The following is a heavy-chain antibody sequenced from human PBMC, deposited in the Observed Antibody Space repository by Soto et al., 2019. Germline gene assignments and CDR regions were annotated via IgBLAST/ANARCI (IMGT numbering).Heavy chain of an antibody. Sequence: QVQLVESGGGVVQPGRSLRLSCAASGFTFSSYAMHWVRQAPGKGLEWVAVISYDGSNKYYADSVKGRFTISRYNSKNTRYLQMNSLRAEDTAVYYCARGAGGYYDAFDIWGQGTMVTVSS. V-gene: IGHV3-30-3*01. D-gene: IGHD3-22*01. J-gene: IGHJ3*02. CDR3: ARGAGGYYDAFDI. CDR2: ISYDGSNK. CDR1: GFTFSSYA.